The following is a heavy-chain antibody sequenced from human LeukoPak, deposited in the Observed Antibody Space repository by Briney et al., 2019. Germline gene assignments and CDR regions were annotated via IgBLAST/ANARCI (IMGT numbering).Heavy chain of an antibody. CDR3: ARGRATVAGDDFDY. V-gene: IGHV3-48*03. CDR1: GFTFSSYE. J-gene: IGHJ4*02. D-gene: IGHD6-19*01. Sequence: GGSLRLSCAASGFTFSSYEMNWVRQAPGKGLEWVSYISSSGSTIYYAVSVKGRFTISRDNAKNSLYLQMNSLRAEDTAVYYCARGRATVAGDDFDYWGQGTLVTVSS. CDR2: ISSSGSTI.